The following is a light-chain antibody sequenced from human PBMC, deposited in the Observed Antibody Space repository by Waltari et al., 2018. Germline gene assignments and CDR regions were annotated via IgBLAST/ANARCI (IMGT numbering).Light chain of an antibody. Sequence: QSALTQPASVSGSPGQSITISCTGTSSDVGSYNLVSWYQQHPGKAPKLMIYEVSKRPPGVSNRFSGSKSGNTASLTLSGLQAEDEADYYCCSYAGSSSWVFGGGTKLTVL. CDR1: SSDVGSYNL. CDR3: CSYAGSSSWV. J-gene: IGLJ3*02. V-gene: IGLV2-23*02. CDR2: EVS.